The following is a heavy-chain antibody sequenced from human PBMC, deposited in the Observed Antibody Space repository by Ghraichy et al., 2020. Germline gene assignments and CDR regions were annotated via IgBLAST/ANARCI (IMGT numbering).Heavy chain of an antibody. CDR1: GFTFSTYS. V-gene: IGHV3-21*06. J-gene: IGHJ4*02. CDR2: ISGGSRYI. Sequence: GGSLRLSCVGSGFTFSTYSMNWVRQAPGKGLEWVSSISGGSRYIYYGDAVKGRFTISRDNAKNSLYLQMNSLGAEDTAVYYCVRGLFYCGDDCYSSSVDWGQGTLVTVSS. D-gene: IGHD2-21*02. CDR3: VRGLFYCGDDCYSSSVD.